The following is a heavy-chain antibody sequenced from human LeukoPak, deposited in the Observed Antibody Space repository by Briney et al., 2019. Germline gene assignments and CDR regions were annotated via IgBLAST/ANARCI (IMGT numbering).Heavy chain of an antibody. Sequence: PSQTLSLTCTVSGDSISSGRYYWSWVRQPAGKELEWIGRIYTSGKTDYNPYTPSLKSRVTISVDTSKNQFSLKLSSVTAADTAVYYCATTSKRYSYGTRARDYFDYWGQGTLVTVSS. J-gene: IGHJ4*02. CDR3: ATTSKRYSYGTRARDYFDY. V-gene: IGHV4-61*02. D-gene: IGHD5-18*01. CDR1: GDSISSGRYY. CDR2: IYTSGKT.